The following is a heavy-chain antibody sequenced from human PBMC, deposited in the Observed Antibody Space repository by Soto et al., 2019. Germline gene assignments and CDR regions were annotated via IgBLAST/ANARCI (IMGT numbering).Heavy chain of an antibody. CDR2: IIPIFGTA. CDR3: TRDSSGYFAPDY. Sequence: ASVKVSCKASGGTFSSYAISWVRQAPGQGLEWMGGIIPIFGTANYAQKFQGRVTITADESTSTAYMELSSLRSEDTAVYYCTRDSSGYFAPDYWGQGTLVTVSS. J-gene: IGHJ4*02. CDR1: GGTFSSYA. D-gene: IGHD3-22*01. V-gene: IGHV1-69*13.